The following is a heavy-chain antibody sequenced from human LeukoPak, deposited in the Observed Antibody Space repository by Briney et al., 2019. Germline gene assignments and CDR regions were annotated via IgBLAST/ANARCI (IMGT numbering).Heavy chain of an antibody. V-gene: IGHV3-30*18. J-gene: IGHJ4*02. CDR1: GFTFSSYG. CDR3: AKRDSSGWYEFFDY. Sequence: GGSLRLSCAAPGFTFSSYGMHWVRQAPGKGLEWVAVISYDGSNKYYADSVKGRFTISRDNSKNTLYLQMNSLRAEDTAVYYCAKRDSSGWYEFFDYWGQGTLVTVS. CDR2: ISYDGSNK. D-gene: IGHD6-19*01.